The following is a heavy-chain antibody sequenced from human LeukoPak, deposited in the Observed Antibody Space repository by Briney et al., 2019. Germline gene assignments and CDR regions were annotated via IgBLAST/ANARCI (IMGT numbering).Heavy chain of an antibody. J-gene: IGHJ4*02. CDR1: GGSISNYY. Sequence: SETLSLTFTVSGGSISNYYWSWIRQPPGKGLGLIWYIYYGGRTNNNPSLKSRVTISVDRSKNQFSLRLSSVTAADTAVYYCARYYYDSSGSPFDYWGQGTLVTVSS. CDR2: IYYGGRT. CDR3: ARYYYDSSGSPFDY. V-gene: IGHV4-59*01. D-gene: IGHD3-22*01.